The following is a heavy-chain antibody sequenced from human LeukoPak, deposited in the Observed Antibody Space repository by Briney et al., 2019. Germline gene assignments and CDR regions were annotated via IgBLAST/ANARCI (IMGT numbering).Heavy chain of an antibody. D-gene: IGHD2-21*01. CDR2: IYYSGST. Sequence: SETLSLTCTVSGGSISSYYWSWIRQPPGKGLEWIGYIYYSGSTNYNPSLKSRVTISVDTSKNQFSLKLSSVTAADTAVYYCARGSFAVDPWGQGTLVTVSS. V-gene: IGHV4-59*01. CDR3: ARGSFAVDP. J-gene: IGHJ5*02. CDR1: GGSISSYY.